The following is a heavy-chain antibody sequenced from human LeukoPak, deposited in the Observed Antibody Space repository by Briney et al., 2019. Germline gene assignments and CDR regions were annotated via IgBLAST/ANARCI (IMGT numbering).Heavy chain of an antibody. J-gene: IGHJ4*02. Sequence: GGSLRLSCAASGFTFSSYAMSWVRQAPGKGREWVSAISGSGGSKYHADSVKGRFTISRDNSKNTLYLQMNSLRAEDTAVYYCAKASAMIVVVSKHFDYWGQGTLVTVSS. CDR2: ISGSGGSK. D-gene: IGHD3-22*01. CDR3: AKASAMIVVVSKHFDY. CDR1: GFTFSSYA. V-gene: IGHV3-23*01.